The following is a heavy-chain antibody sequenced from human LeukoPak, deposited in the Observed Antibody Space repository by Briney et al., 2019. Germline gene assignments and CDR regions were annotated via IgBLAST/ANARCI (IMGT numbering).Heavy chain of an antibody. J-gene: IGHJ6*04. CDR2: ISGSGGST. V-gene: IGHV3-23*01. CDR1: GFTFSSYA. D-gene: IGHD2-2*01. CDR3: AKDIVVVPAAMVGYYYYYGMDV. Sequence: GGSLRLSCAASGFTFSSYAVSWVRQAPGKGLEWVSAISGSGGSTYYADSVKGRFTISRDNSKNTLYLQMNSLRAEDTAVYYCAKDIVVVPAAMVGYYYYYGMDVWGKGTTVTVSS.